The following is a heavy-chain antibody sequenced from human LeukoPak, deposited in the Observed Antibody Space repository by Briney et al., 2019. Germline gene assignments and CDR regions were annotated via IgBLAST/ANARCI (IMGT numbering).Heavy chain of an antibody. CDR2: INPSAGTT. D-gene: IGHD5-18*01. J-gene: IGHJ4*02. CDR3: ARGVVVHEYTYGTFDY. CDR1: GYTFTSNY. Sequence: ASVKVSCKASGYTFTSNYIHWGRRAPGQGLQWMGIINPSAGTTTYAQRFQGRVTMTRDTSTSTVYMELSSLRSEDTAVYYCARGVVVHEYTYGTFDYWGQGTLVTVSS. V-gene: IGHV1-46*01.